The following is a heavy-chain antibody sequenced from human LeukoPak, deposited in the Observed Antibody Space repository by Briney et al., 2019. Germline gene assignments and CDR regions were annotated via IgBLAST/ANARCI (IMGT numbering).Heavy chain of an antibody. J-gene: IGHJ4*02. CDR1: GFTFSSYA. D-gene: IGHD4-17*01. CDR3: AKVRLYGDYPEIDY. Sequence: GGSLRLSCVASGFTFSSYAINWVRQAPGKGLEWVSGTSGSGGRTYFADSVKGRFTISRENSKNTLYLQMNSLRAEDTAVYYCAKVRLYGDYPEIDYWGQGTLVAVSS. V-gene: IGHV3-23*01. CDR2: TSGSGGRT.